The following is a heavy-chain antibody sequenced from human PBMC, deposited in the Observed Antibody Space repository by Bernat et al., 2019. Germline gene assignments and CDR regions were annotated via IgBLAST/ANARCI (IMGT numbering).Heavy chain of an antibody. J-gene: IGHJ6*02. V-gene: IGHV5-51*01. D-gene: IGHD4-17*01. Sequence: EVQLVQSGAEVKKPGESLKISCKGSGYSFTSYWNGWVRQMPGKGLEWMGIIYPSDSDTRYSPSFQGQVTSSADKSISTAYLQWSSLKASDTAVYYCARKHYGDYTSSSGMDFWGQGTTVTVSS. CDR2: IYPSDSDT. CDR1: GYSFTSYW. CDR3: ARKHYGDYTSSSGMDF.